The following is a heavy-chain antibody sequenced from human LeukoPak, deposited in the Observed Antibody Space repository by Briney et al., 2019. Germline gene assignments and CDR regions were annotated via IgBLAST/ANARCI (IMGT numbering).Heavy chain of an antibody. J-gene: IGHJ4*02. Sequence: GGSLRLSCAASGFTFSTFAMIWVRQAPGKGLEWVSSIFPSGGEIHYADSVRGRFTISRDNSKSTVYLQMNSLRAEDTAVYYCATYTQLPLPFESWGQGTLVTVSS. CDR3: ATYTQLPLPFES. D-gene: IGHD1-1*01. CDR2: IFPSGGEI. V-gene: IGHV3-23*01. CDR1: GFTFSTFA.